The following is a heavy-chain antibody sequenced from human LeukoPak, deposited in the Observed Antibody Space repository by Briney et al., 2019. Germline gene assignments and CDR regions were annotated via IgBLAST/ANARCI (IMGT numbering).Heavy chain of an antibody. J-gene: IGHJ3*02. CDR2: INHSGST. V-gene: IGHV4-39*07. D-gene: IGHD2-8*02. Sequence: PSETLSLTCTVSGGSISSSSYYWGWIRQPPGKGLEWIGEINHSGSTNYNPSLKSRVTISVDTSKNQFSLKLSSVTAADTAVYYCARPSAGGYADAFDIWGQGTMVTVSS. CDR1: GGSISSSSYY. CDR3: ARPSAGGYADAFDI.